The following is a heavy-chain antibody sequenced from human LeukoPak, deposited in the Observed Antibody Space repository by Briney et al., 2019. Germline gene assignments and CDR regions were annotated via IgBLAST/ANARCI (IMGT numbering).Heavy chain of an antibody. J-gene: IGHJ4*02. Sequence: ASVKVSCKASGYTFTSYGISWVRQAPGQGLEWMGWISAHNGNTNYAQKLQGRVTMTTDTSTSTAYMELRSLRSDDTAVYYCARDQNYDSSGYYPDYWGQGTLVTVSS. CDR2: ISAHNGNT. D-gene: IGHD3-22*01. CDR3: ARDQNYDSSGYYPDY. V-gene: IGHV1-18*01. CDR1: GYTFTSYG.